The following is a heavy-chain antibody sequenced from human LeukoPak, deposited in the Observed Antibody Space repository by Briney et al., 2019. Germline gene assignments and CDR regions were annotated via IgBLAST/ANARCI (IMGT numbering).Heavy chain of an antibody. J-gene: IGHJ4*02. Sequence: GGSLRLSCAASGFTFSSYGMHWVRQAPGKGLEWVAFIRYDGSNKYYADSVKGRFTISRDNSKNTLYLQMNRLRAEDTAVYYCAKGGPRYYDSSGYHYWGQGTLVTVSS. CDR2: IRYDGSNK. V-gene: IGHV3-30*02. D-gene: IGHD3-22*01. CDR3: AKGGPRYYDSSGYHY. CDR1: GFTFSSYG.